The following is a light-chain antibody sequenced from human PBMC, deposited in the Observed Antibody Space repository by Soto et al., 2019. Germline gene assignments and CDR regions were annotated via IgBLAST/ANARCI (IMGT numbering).Light chain of an antibody. Sequence: IVMTQYPATLPVSAGERATLSCRASQSVSRNLAWYQQKSGQAPRLLIYGASTRATGIPTRFRGSGSGTEFTLTISSLQSEDFAVYYCQQYDNWPPITFGQGTRLEIK. CDR3: QQYDNWPPIT. CDR1: QSVSRN. J-gene: IGKJ5*01. CDR2: GAS. V-gene: IGKV3-15*01.